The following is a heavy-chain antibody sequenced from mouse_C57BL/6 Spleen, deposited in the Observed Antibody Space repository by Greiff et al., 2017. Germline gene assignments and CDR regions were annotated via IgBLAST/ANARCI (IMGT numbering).Heavy chain of an antibody. Sequence: EVKLVESGPELVKPGASVKISCKASGYSFTDYNMNWVKQSNGKSLEWIGVINPNYGTTSYNQKFKGKATLTVDQSSSIAYMQLNSLTSEDSAVYYCARGGDYGLWFAYWGQGTLVTVSA. CDR3: ARGGDYGLWFAY. CDR1: GYSFTDYN. J-gene: IGHJ3*01. V-gene: IGHV1-39*01. CDR2: INPNYGTT. D-gene: IGHD1-1*02.